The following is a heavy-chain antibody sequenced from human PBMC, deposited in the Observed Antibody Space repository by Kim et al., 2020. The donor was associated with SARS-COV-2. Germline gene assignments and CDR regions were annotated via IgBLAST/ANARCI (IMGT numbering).Heavy chain of an antibody. J-gene: IGHJ4*02. V-gene: IGHV4-39*01. CDR3: ARSVRAAAGPFDY. Sequence: SETLSLTCTVSGGSISSSSYYWGWIRQPPGKGLEWIGSIYYSGSTYYNPSLKSRVTISVDTSKNQFSLKLSSVTAADTAVYYCARSVRAAAGPFDYWGQGTLVTVSS. D-gene: IGHD6-13*01. CDR2: IYYSGST. CDR1: GGSISSSSYY.